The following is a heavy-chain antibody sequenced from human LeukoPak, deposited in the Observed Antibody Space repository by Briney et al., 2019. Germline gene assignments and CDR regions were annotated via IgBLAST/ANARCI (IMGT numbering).Heavy chain of an antibody. V-gene: IGHV4-34*01. CDR2: INHSGST. CDR1: GGSFSGYY. J-gene: IGHJ5*02. D-gene: IGHD2-2*02. CDR3: ARKLPYCSSTSCYTGGWFDP. Sequence: SETLSLTCAVYGGSFSGYYWSWIRQPPGKGLEWIGEINHSGSTNYNPSLESRVTISVDTSKTQFSLKLSSVTAADTAVYYCARKLPYCSSTSCYTGGWFDPWGQGTLVTVSS.